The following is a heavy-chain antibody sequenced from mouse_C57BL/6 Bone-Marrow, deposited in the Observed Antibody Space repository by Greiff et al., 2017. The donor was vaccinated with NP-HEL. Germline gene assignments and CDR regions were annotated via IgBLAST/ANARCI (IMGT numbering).Heavy chain of an antibody. J-gene: IGHJ1*03. CDR2: ISSGGDYI. D-gene: IGHD4-1*01. CDR1: GFTFSSYA. Sequence: EVKLVESGEGLVKPGGSLKLSCAASGFTFSSYAMSWVRQTPEKRLEWVAYISSGGDYIYYADTVKGRFTISRDNARNTLYLQMSSLKSEDTAMYYCTRGNWDVSYWYFDVWGTGTTVTVSS. V-gene: IGHV5-9-1*02. CDR3: TRGNWDVSYWYFDV.